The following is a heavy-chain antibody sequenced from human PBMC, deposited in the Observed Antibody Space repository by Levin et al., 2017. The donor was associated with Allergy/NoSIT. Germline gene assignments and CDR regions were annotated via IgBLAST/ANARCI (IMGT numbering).Heavy chain of an antibody. CDR3: ARVGNYYDSSGYYSVRAFDI. J-gene: IGHJ3*02. D-gene: IGHD3-22*01. CDR1: GGSISSSNW. CDR2: IYHSGST. Sequence: SETLSLTCAVSGGSISSSNWWSWVRQPPGKGLEWIGEIYHSGSTNYNPSLKSRVTISVDKSKNQFSLKLSSVTAADTAVYYCARVGNYYDSSGYYSVRAFDIWGQGTMVTVSS. V-gene: IGHV4-4*02.